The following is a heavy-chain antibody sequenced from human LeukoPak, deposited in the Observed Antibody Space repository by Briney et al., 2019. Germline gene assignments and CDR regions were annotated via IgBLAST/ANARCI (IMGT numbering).Heavy chain of an antibody. Sequence: ASVKVSCKASGYTFIGYYMHWVRQAPRQGLEWMGWINPNSGGTNYAQKFQGRVTMTRDTSISTAYMELSRLRFDDTAVYYCARGNYENWFDPWGQGTLVTVSS. CDR2: INPNSGGT. V-gene: IGHV1-2*02. J-gene: IGHJ5*02. CDR3: ARGNYENWFDP. D-gene: IGHD3-3*01. CDR1: GYTFIGYY.